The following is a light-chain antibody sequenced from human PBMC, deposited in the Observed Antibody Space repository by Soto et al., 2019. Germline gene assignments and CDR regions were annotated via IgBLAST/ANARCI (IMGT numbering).Light chain of an antibody. J-gene: IGKJ4*01. CDR3: QQYGSAPLT. Sequence: EIVLTQSPGTLSLSPGERATLSCRASQSLSSSYFAWYQQKPGQAPRLLIYDASSRATGIPDRFSGSGSGTDFTLTISRLEPEDFAVYFCQQYGSAPLTFGGGTKVDIK. CDR2: DAS. CDR1: QSLSSSY. V-gene: IGKV3-20*01.